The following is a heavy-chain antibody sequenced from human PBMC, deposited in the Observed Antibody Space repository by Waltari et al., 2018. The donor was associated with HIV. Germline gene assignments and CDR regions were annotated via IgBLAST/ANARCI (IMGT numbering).Heavy chain of an antibody. J-gene: IGHJ4*02. CDR3: AREDYDQFWGSPLYIFDS. CDR1: GASMEITLYF. V-gene: IGHV4-61*02. Sequence: QVQLPESGPGLARSSQTLSLACRVSGASMEITLYFWSWARQAAGRGLEWIGRINTRGDTKYNPSLKGRVVMSIDAPRKMFFLNLTSISAADTGTYFCAREDYDQFWGSPLYIFDSWGLGTVITVSS. D-gene: IGHD3-16*01. CDR2: INTRGDT.